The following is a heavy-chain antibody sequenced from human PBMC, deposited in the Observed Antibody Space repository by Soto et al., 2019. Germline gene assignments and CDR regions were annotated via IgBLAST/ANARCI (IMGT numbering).Heavy chain of an antibody. CDR1: GLTYSSSA. V-gene: IGHV1-69*01. J-gene: IGHJ4*02. Sequence: QVQLVRSGAEVRKPGSSVKVSCKASGLTYSSSAISWVRQGPGQGPEWMGGINPILGTPDYAPKFQGRVTITADESTRTVYMDLGSLRSEDTAMYYCARGGVDVVATSAFDYWGQGTLVTVSS. CDR2: INPILGTP. D-gene: IGHD5-12*01. CDR3: ARGGVDVVATSAFDY.